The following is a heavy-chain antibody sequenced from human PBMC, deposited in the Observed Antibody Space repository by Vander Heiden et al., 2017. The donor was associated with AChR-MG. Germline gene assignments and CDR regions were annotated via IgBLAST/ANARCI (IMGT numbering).Heavy chain of an antibody. V-gene: IGHV3-30-3*01. Sequence: QVQLVASGGGVVQPGRSLRLSCAASAYTFSSHSMHWVRQAPGKGLEWVAVISYDGSNKYYADSVKGRFTISRDNSKNTLYLQMNSLRAEDTAVYYCARDPSTYWYFDLWGRGTLVTVSS. CDR3: ARDPSTYWYFDL. J-gene: IGHJ2*01. D-gene: IGHD2-2*01. CDR1: AYTFSSHS. CDR2: ISYDGSNK.